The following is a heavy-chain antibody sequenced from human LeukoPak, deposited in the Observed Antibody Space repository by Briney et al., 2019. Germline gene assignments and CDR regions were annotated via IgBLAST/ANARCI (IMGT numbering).Heavy chain of an antibody. D-gene: IGHD1-7*01. CDR3: ERGGGGNWNYASDY. V-gene: IGHV3-21*01. Sequence: GGSLRLFCAASGFTFSSYSMNWVRQAPGKGLEWVSSISSSGTYIYYADSVKGRFTISRDNAKNSLYLQLNSLRGEDKAVYYCERGGGGNWNYASDYWGQGTLVTVSS. CDR1: GFTFSSYS. CDR2: ISSSGTYI. J-gene: IGHJ4*02.